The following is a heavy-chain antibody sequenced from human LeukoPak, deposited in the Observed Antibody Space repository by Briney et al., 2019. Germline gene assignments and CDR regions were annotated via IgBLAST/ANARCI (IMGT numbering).Heavy chain of an antibody. CDR1: DGSISSYY. J-gene: IGHJ6*03. CDR3: ARGYDSSGRDYYYYMDV. D-gene: IGHD3-22*01. Sequence: PSETLSLTCTVSDGSISSYYWSWIRQPAGKGLEWIGRIYTSGSTNYNPSLKSRVTISVNKSKNQFSLKLTSVTAADTAVYYCARGYDSSGRDYYYYMDVWGRGTTVTVS. CDR2: IYTSGST. V-gene: IGHV4-4*07.